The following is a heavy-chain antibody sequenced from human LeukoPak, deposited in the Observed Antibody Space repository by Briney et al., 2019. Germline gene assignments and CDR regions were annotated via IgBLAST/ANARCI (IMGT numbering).Heavy chain of an antibody. D-gene: IGHD6-13*01. CDR2: ISGSGGST. J-gene: IGHJ4*02. CDR1: GFTFSSYA. CDR3: AKAVAAAGLGGFDY. V-gene: IGHV3-23*01. Sequence: GGSLRLSCAASGFTFSSYAMSWVCQAPGKGLEWVSAISGSGGSTYYADSVKGRFTISRDNSKNTLYLQMNSLRAEDTAVYYCAKAVAAAGLGGFDYWGQGTLVTVSS.